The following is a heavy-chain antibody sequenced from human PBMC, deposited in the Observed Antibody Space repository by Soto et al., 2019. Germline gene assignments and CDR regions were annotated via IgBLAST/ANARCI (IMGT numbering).Heavy chain of an antibody. D-gene: IGHD1-26*01. V-gene: IGHV4-4*02. J-gene: IGHJ6*02. CDR1: GGSISSSNW. CDR2: IYHSGST. Sequence: SETLFLTCAVSGGSISSSNWWSWVRQPPGKGLEWIGEIYHSGSTNYNPSLKSRVTISVDKSKNQFSLKLSSVTAADTAVYYCARISGSYYYGMDVWGQGTTVTVSS. CDR3: ARISGSYYYGMDV.